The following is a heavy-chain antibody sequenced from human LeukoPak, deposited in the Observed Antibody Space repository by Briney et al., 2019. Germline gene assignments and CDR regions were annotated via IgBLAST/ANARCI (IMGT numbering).Heavy chain of an antibody. CDR2: INPNSGGT. V-gene: IGHV1-2*06. CDR3: AREGIAAAGQYIIDY. D-gene: IGHD6-13*01. CDR1: GYTFTGYY. Sequence: ASVKVSCKASGYTFTGYYMHWVRLAPGQGLEWMGRINPNSGGTDYAQKFQGRVTMTRDTSISTAYMELSRLRSDDTAVYYCAREGIAAAGQYIIDYWGQGTLVTVSS. J-gene: IGHJ4*02.